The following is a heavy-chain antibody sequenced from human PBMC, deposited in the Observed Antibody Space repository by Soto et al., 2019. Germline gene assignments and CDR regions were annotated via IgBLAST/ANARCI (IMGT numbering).Heavy chain of an antibody. CDR2: ISYDGSNK. J-gene: IGHJ4*02. Sequence: PGGPLRLSCVASGFTFSNYAMNWVRQAPGKGLEWVAVISYDGSNKYYADSVKGRITISRDNSRNTLYLQMNNLRAEDTAMYYCARDLGNNYGSFAYWGQGTLVTVSS. CDR3: ARDLGNNYGSFAY. V-gene: IGHV3-30-3*01. CDR1: GFTFSNYA. D-gene: IGHD4-17*01.